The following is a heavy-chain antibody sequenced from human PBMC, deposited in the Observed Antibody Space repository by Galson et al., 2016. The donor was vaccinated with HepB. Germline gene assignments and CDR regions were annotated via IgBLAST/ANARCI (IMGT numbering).Heavy chain of an antibody. CDR2: ISDSGGTR. CDR3: AKGGGGSSSWQKYYYYYYMDV. Sequence: SLRLSCAASGFTFSTYWMSWVRQAPGKGLEWLSFISDSGGTRHYADSVKGRFTVSRDNSKDTLYLQMNGLRADDTAVYYCAKGGGGSSSWQKYYYYYYMDVWGKGTTVTVSS. CDR1: GFTFSTYW. V-gene: IGHV3-23*01. J-gene: IGHJ6*03. D-gene: IGHD6-13*01.